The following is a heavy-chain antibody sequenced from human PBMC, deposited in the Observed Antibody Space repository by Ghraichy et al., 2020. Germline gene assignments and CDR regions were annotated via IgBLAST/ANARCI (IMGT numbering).Heavy chain of an antibody. J-gene: IGHJ4*02. V-gene: IGHV3-23*01. Sequence: GGSLRLSCAASGFTFSRYAMSWVRQAPGKGLEWVSSISDSSISTYYADSVKGRFTISRDNSRSTLYLQMNSLRAEDTALYYCAKDPADMVAFLGQGTLVTVSS. CDR1: GFTFSRYA. CDR3: AKDPADMVAF. CDR2: ISDSSIST.